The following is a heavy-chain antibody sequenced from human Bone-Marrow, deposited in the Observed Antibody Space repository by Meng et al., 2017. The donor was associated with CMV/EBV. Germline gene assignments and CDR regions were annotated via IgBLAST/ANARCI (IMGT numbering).Heavy chain of an antibody. CDR2: INPKSNNT. D-gene: IGHD2-21*01. J-gene: IGHJ6*02. CDR1: GYPFSNND. CDR3: ARGSLLYSGNYYYYYFMDV. V-gene: IGHV1-8*01. Sequence: ASVKVSCKASGYPFSNNDINWVRQDAGQGLEWMGWINPKSNNTGYVQNFQGRVTMTRDNAIGTAYMELSSLRSEDTAIYYGARGSLLYSGNYYYYYFMDVWGQGTTVTVSS.